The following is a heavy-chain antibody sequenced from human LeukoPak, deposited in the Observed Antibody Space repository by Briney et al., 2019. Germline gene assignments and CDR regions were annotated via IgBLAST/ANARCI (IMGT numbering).Heavy chain of an antibody. J-gene: IGHJ5*02. CDR2: IEKKDNGYETAT. Sequence: GGSLKLSCAASGFTFSGSAIHWVPHYSGQGMERIGQIEKKDNGYETATAYAASVKGRFTISRDDSINTAYLQMKSLKTEDTALYYCTRDSGTYNWFDPWGQGTLVTVSS. V-gene: IGHV3-73*01. D-gene: IGHD1-26*01. CDR3: TRDSGTYNWFDP. CDR1: GFTFSGSA.